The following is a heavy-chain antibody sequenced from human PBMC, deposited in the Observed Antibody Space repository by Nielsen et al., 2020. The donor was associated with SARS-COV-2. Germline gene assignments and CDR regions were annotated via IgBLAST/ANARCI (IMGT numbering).Heavy chain of an antibody. J-gene: IGHJ3*02. Sequence: SETLSLTCTVSGGSISSSSYYWSWIRQPPGKGLEWIGYIYYSGSTYYNPSLKSRVTISVDTSKNQFSLKPSSVTAADTAVYYCARGVTMIVVVSAFDIWGQGTMVTVSS. D-gene: IGHD3-22*01. CDR3: ARGVTMIVVVSAFDI. CDR2: IYYSGST. CDR1: GGSISSSSYY. V-gene: IGHV4-61*05.